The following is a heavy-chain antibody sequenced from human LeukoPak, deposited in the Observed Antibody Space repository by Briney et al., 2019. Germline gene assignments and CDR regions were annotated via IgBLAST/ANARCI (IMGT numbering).Heavy chain of an antibody. CDR3: ARAATGYFRWGY. V-gene: IGHV4-4*02. D-gene: IGHD5-12*01. Sequence: LSLKCAVCGVSISSNNWGSWICHHPGKGLEWMGGMYHSGSNNYHQSLKRRSTISVNNSKSQFSMKLTSVTAADAAVYYCARAATGYFRWGYWGQGTLVTVPS. J-gene: IGHJ4*02. CDR1: GVSISSNNW. CDR2: MYHSGSN.